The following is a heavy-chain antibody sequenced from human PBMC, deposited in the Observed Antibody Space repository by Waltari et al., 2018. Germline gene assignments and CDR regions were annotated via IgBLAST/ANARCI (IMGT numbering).Heavy chain of an antibody. D-gene: IGHD4-17*01. CDR1: GESLSGYF. CDR2: ISHSRRT. CDR3: ARGPMLDYGDNSGHYYYGLDV. V-gene: IGHV4-34*01. Sequence: QVQLQQWGAGLLKPSETLSLTCAVYGESLSGYFWRLIRQPPGHGVVWLGEISHSRRTNFKPSLKNRVTISVDTSKRQFSLKLSSVTAADAAVYFCARGPMLDYGDNSGHYYYGLDVWGQGTTVIVSS. J-gene: IGHJ6*02.